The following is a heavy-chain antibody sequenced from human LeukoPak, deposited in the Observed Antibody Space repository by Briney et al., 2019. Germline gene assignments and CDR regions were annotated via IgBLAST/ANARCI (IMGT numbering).Heavy chain of an antibody. CDR1: GFIFSSYG. V-gene: IGHV3-33*01. Sequence: GRSLRLSCAASGFIFSSYGMHWVRQAPGKGLEWVAVAYHDEWPGNSKYYVDSVKGRFTVSRDNSKDTLYLQMSSLRAEDTAVYYCATGSGYYYDHWGQGTLVTVSS. D-gene: IGHD3-22*01. J-gene: IGHJ4*02. CDR3: ATGSGYYYDH. CDR2: AYHDEWPGNSK.